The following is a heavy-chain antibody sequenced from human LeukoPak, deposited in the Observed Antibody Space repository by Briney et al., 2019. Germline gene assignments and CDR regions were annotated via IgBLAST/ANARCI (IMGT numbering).Heavy chain of an antibody. J-gene: IGHJ5*02. CDR3: ARDLWAVPAAILYNWFDP. V-gene: IGHV3-74*01. D-gene: IGHD2-2*02. CDR2: ISSDGSST. Sequence: PGGSLRLSCAASGFTFSSYWMHWVRQAPGKGLVWVSRISSDGSSTSYADSVKGRFTISRDNAKNTLYLQMNSLRAEDTAVYYCARDLWAVPAAILYNWFDPWGQGTLVTVSS. CDR1: GFTFSSYW.